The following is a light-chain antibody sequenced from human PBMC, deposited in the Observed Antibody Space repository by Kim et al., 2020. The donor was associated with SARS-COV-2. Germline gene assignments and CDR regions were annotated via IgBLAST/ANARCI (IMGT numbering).Light chain of an antibody. CDR2: GKN. J-gene: IGLJ3*02. CDR3: NSRDSSGNHWV. V-gene: IGLV3-19*01. Sequence: ALGHTGRITGQGDSLRSYYASWYQQKPGQAPVLVIYGKNNRPSGIPDRFSGSSSGNTASLTITGAQAEDEADYYCNSRDSSGNHWVFGGGTKLTVL. CDR1: SLRSYY.